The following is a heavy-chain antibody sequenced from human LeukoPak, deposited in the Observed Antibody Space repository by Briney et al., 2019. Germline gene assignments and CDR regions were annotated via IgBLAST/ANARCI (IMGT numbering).Heavy chain of an antibody. CDR3: ARDVRDYAPVN. CDR1: GGSFSGYY. Sequence: SETLSLTCAVYGGSFSGYYWSWIRQPPGKGLEWIGEINHSGSTNYNPSLKSRVTISVDTSKNQFSLKLSSVTAADTAVYYCARDVRDYAPVNWGQGTLATVSS. J-gene: IGHJ4*02. V-gene: IGHV4-34*01. CDR2: INHSGST. D-gene: IGHD4-17*01.